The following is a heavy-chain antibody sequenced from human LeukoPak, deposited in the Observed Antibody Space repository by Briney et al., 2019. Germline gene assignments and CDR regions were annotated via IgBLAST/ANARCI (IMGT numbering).Heavy chain of an antibody. CDR2: INPNSGGT. D-gene: IGHD3-22*01. V-gene: IGHV1-2*02. J-gene: IGHJ3*02. CDR3: ARSSDYDSGGYDAFDI. CDR1: GYTFTGYY. Sequence: GASVKVSCKASGYTFTGYYMHWVRQAPGQGLEWMGWINPNSGGTNYAQKFQGRVTMTRDTSISTAYMELSRLRSDDTAVYYCARSSDYDSGGYDAFDIWGQGTMVTVSS.